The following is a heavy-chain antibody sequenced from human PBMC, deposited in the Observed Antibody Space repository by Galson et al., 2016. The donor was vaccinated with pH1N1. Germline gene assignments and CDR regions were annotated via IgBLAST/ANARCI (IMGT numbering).Heavy chain of an antibody. D-gene: IGHD6-19*01. V-gene: IGHV3-7*01. CDR1: GFNFSNYW. CDR2: INQDGDKK. CDR3: AKGGLAPGDY. Sequence: SLRLSCAASGFNFSNYWMQWVRQAPGKGLQWVANINQDGDKKYYVGSVEGRFTISRDNAKNSLYLQMNSLRAEDTAVYYCAKGGLAPGDYWGQGTLVTVSS. J-gene: IGHJ4*02.